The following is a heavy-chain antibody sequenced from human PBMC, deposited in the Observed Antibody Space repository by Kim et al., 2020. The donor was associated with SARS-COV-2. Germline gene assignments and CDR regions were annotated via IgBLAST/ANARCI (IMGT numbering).Heavy chain of an antibody. Sequence: SETLSLTCTVYGGSLSGYYWSWIRQPPGKGLEWIGEINHNGGTNYKPSLKSRVTMSVDTSKNQLSLKLSSVTAADTAVYYCGRGHVWPRRPFDYWGQGT. D-gene: IGHD6-6*01. J-gene: IGHJ4*02. CDR3: GRGHVWPRRPFDY. V-gene: IGHV4-34*01. CDR1: GGSLSGYY. CDR2: INHNGGT.